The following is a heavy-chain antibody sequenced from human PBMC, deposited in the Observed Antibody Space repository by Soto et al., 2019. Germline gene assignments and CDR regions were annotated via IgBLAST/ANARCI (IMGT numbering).Heavy chain of an antibody. CDR2: INNSGSQ. V-gene: IGHV4-34*01. CDR3: ARGGRTGYYGMDV. J-gene: IGHJ6*02. CDR1: GGSFSCYY. Sequence: ASETLSLTCAVYGGSFSCYYWSWIRQRPGKGLEWIGEINNSGSQKYHPPLTPPLTTSVDTSKHQFSLKLSSVTAADPAVHYRARGGRTGYYGMDVWGQGTTVTVS.